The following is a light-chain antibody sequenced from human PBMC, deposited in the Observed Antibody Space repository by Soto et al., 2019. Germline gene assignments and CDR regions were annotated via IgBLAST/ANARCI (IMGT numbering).Light chain of an antibody. CDR2: AAS. Sequence: EIVGTQAPGTLSLSPGERATLSCRASQSLTNNYLAWYQQKPGQAPRLLIYAASSRATGIPDGFSGSASETDFTLTISRLEPEEFAVYYCQQYGSSLPVTFGGGTNVEIK. CDR3: QQYGSSLPVT. J-gene: IGKJ4*01. V-gene: IGKV3-20*01. CDR1: QSLTNNY.